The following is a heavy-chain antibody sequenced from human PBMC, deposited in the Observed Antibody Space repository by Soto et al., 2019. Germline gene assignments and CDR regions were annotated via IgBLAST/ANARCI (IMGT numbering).Heavy chain of an antibody. CDR1: GITFSGFW. CDR2: VDSAGSGT. Sequence: VPLVESGGGSVQPGGSLRLSCVASGITFSGFWMHWVRQVPGKGLVWVARVDSAGSGTSYADSVKGRFTISRDNAKNTLSLQMDSLRVEDTAVYYCVTVFEHWGQGIPVTVSS. J-gene: IGHJ4*02. CDR3: VTVFEH. V-gene: IGHV3-74*01.